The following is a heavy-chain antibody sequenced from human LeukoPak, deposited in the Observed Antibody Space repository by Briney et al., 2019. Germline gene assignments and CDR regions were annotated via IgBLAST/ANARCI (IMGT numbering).Heavy chain of an antibody. V-gene: IGHV3-23*01. CDR1: GFTFSSYA. CDR3: AKGFSTIWYDDAFDI. D-gene: IGHD6-13*01. CDR2: ISGGSGTT. J-gene: IGHJ3*02. Sequence: PGGSLRLSRGASGFTFSSYAMNWVRQAPGKGLEWVSSISGGSGTTHYADSVKGRFTISRDNSKNTLYLQMNSLRAEDTALYYCAKGFSTIWYDDAFDIWGQGTEVTVSS.